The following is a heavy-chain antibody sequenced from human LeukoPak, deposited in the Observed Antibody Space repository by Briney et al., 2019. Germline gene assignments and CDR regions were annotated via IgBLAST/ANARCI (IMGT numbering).Heavy chain of an antibody. J-gene: IGHJ4*02. CDR3: ARSAIVATNHDY. D-gene: IGHD5-12*01. V-gene: IGHV4-39*01. CDR1: GGSISSSSYY. CDR2: IYYSGST. Sequence: PSETLSLTCTVSGGSISSSSYYWGWIRQPPGKGLEWIGSIYYSGSTYYNPSLKSRVTISVDTSKNQFSLKLSSVTAADTAVYYCARSAIVATNHDYWGQGTLVTVSS.